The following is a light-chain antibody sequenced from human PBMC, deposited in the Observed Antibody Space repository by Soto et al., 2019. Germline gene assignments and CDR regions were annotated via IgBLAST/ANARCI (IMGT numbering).Light chain of an antibody. CDR3: LQDYNFPWT. CDR2: AAS. Sequence: AIQMTQSPSSLSASVGDRVTITCRASQGSRNDLGWYQQKPGKAPKLLIYAASSLQSGVPSRFRGSGSGTDFTLTISSLQPEDFATYYCLQDYNFPWTFGQGTKVEIK. CDR1: QGSRND. V-gene: IGKV1-6*01. J-gene: IGKJ1*01.